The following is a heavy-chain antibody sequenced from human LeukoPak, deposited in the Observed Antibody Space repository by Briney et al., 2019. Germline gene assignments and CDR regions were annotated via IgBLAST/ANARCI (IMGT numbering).Heavy chain of an antibody. J-gene: IGHJ3*02. CDR2: INHSGST. V-gene: IGHV4-34*01. D-gene: IGHD3-3*01. Sequence: SETLSLTCAVYGGSFSGYYWSWIRQPPGKGLEWIGEINHSGSTNYNPSLKSRVTISVDTSKNQFSLKLSSVTAADTAVYYCARGYDFWSGYYPGDAFDIRGQGTMVTVSS. CDR3: ARGYDFWSGYYPGDAFDI. CDR1: GGSFSGYY.